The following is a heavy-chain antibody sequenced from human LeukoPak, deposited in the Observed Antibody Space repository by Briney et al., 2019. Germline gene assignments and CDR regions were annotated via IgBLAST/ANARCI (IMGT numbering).Heavy chain of an antibody. Sequence: GGSLRLSCVASGFSFSNYIMSWVRQAPGKGLEWVSSVSSSGSYTYYADSVKGRFTISRDNSKNTVYLEVNSLRAEDTAVYYCARGRPRRGFDYWGQGTLVTVSS. J-gene: IGHJ4*02. CDR1: GFSFSNYI. CDR2: VSSSGSYT. V-gene: IGHV3-21*06. CDR3: ARGRPRRGFDY.